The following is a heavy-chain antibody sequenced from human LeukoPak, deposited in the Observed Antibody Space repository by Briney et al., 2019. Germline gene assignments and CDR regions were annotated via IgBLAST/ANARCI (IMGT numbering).Heavy chain of an antibody. V-gene: IGHV4-59*04. Sequence: SETLSLTCTVSGGSMNNYYWSWIRQPPGKGLEWIGSIYHSGSTYYNPSLKSRVTISVDTSKNQFSLKLSSVTAADTAVYYCPFYRGRAPYYYYYMDVWGKGTTVTVSS. CDR2: IYHSGST. D-gene: IGHD3-10*01. CDR1: GGSMNNYY. CDR3: PFYRGRAPYYYYYMDV. J-gene: IGHJ6*03.